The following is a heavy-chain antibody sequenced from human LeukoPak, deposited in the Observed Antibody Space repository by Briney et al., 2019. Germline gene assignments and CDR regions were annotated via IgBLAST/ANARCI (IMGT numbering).Heavy chain of an antibody. Sequence: GGSLRLSCAASGFTFSSYWMHWVRQVPGKGPVWVSRVGTDGSSTACADYVKGRFTISRDNAKDTLYLQMNSLRVEDTAVYYCARDKYGGNSNAFDIWGQGTLVTVSS. CDR1: GFTFSSYW. J-gene: IGHJ3*02. CDR3: ARDKYGGNSNAFDI. D-gene: IGHD4-23*01. CDR2: VGTDGSST. V-gene: IGHV3-74*01.